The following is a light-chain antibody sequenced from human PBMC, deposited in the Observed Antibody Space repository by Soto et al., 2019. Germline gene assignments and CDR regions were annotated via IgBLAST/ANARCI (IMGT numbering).Light chain of an antibody. V-gene: IGLV2-14*01. CDR2: EVS. CDR3: SSFINRSTIG. Sequence: QSALTQPASVSGAPGQSVTISCTGTSSDIGDYKYVSWYQKHPGRAPKALIYEVSNRPSNVSLRFSGSKSGTTAFLTISGLQADDEADYYCSSFINRSTIGFGSGTKLTVL. J-gene: IGLJ1*01. CDR1: SSDIGDYKY.